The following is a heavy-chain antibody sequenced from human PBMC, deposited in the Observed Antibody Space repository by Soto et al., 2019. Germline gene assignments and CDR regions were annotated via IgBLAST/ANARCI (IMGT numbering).Heavy chain of an antibody. CDR1: GGSISRSRYY. J-gene: IGHJ5*02. CDR2: IYYSGST. V-gene: IGHV4-39*01. Sequence: QLQLQESGPGLVKPSETLSLTCTVSGGSISRSRYYWGWIRQPPGKGLEWIGSIYYSGSTYYNPSLKRRVTISVDTSKNQFSLKLSSGTAADTAVYYCASPKIAFYNRFDPWGQGTLVTVSS. D-gene: IGHD3-3*02. CDR3: ASPKIAFYNRFDP.